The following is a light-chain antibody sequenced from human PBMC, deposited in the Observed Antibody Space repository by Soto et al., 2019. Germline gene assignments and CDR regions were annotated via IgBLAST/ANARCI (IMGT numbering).Light chain of an antibody. J-gene: IGLJ2*01. V-gene: IGLV3-1*01. CDR2: RDA. Sequence: SYELTQPPSLSVSPGQTASFNCSGVSLGGKYVYWYQQKPGQSPVLLIHRDAERPSGIPERFSGSNSGNTATLTISGTQAMDEADYYCQAWDTTTAIFGGGTKLTVL. CDR3: QAWDTTTAI. CDR1: SLGGKY.